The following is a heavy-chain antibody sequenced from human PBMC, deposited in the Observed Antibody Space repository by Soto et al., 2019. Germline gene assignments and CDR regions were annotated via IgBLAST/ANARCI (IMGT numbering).Heavy chain of an antibody. CDR1: GGTFSSYA. V-gene: IGHV1-69*01. CDR3: ASGGGYCSSTSCRGWYPPHY. Sequence: QVPLVQSGAEVKKPGSSVKVSCKASGGTFSSYAISWVRQAPGQGLEWMGGIIPIFGTANYAQKFQGRVTITADESTSTAYMELSSLRSEETAVYYCASGGGYCSSTSCRGWYPPHYWGQGSLVTVSS. CDR2: IIPIFGTA. J-gene: IGHJ4*02. D-gene: IGHD2-2*01.